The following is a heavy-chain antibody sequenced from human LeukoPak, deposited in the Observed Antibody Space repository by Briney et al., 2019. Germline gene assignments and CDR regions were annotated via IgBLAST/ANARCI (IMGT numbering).Heavy chain of an antibody. CDR3: ARDRGYSYGYSAAFDY. V-gene: IGHV4-39*07. Sequence: SETLSLTCTVSGGSISSGTYYWGWIRQPPGKGLEWIGSIYYSGSTYYNPSLRSRVTISVDTSKNQFSLKLSSVTAADTAVYYCARDRGYSYGYSAAFDYWGQGTLVTVSS. D-gene: IGHD5-18*01. CDR2: IYYSGST. CDR1: GGSISSGTYY. J-gene: IGHJ4*02.